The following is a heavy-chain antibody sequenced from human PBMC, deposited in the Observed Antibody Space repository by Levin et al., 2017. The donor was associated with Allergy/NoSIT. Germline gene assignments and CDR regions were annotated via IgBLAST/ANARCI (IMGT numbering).Heavy chain of an antibody. J-gene: IGHJ4*02. CDR1: GFSFSSYG. Sequence: SCAASGFSFSSYGMHWVRQAPGKGLEWVAVISYDGSKKYYADSVKGRFTISRDNSKNTLYLQMNSLRAEDTAVYYCAKNAPSSGWGEPLNWGQGTLVTVSS. D-gene: IGHD6-19*01. CDR3: AKNAPSSGWGEPLN. CDR2: ISYDGSKK. V-gene: IGHV3-30*18.